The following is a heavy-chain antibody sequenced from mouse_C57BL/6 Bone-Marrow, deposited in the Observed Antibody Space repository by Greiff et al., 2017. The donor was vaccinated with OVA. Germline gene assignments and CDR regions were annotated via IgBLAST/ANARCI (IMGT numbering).Heavy chain of an antibody. CDR1: GYTFTDYE. CDR3: TGHAYYSNSFDY. CDR2: IDPETGGT. J-gene: IGHJ2*01. D-gene: IGHD2-5*01. V-gene: IGHV1-15*01. Sequence: QVQLQQPGAELVRPGASVTLSCKASGYTFTDYEMHWVKQTPVHGLEWIGAIDPETGGTAYNQKFKGKAILTADKSSSTAYMELRSLTSEDSAVYYCTGHAYYSNSFDYWGQGTTLTVSS.